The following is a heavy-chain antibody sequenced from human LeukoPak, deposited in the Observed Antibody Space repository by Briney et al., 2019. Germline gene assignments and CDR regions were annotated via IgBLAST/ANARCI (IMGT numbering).Heavy chain of an antibody. J-gene: IGHJ1*01. CDR2: INHSGST. CDR3: ASLCMVQTGEGYFQH. CDR1: GGSFSGYY. D-gene: IGHD4/OR15-4a*01. Sequence: SETLSLTCAVYGGSFSGYYWSWIRQPPEKGLEWIGEINHSGSTNYNPSLKSRVTISVDTSKNQFSLKLSSVTAADTAVYYCASLCMVQTGEGYFQHWGQGTLVTVSS. V-gene: IGHV4-34*01.